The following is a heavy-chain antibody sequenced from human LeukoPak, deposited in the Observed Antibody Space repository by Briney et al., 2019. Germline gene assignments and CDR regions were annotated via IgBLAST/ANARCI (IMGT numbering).Heavy chain of an antibody. CDR3: ARARYTSGWETLDY. CDR1: GFSVTNNY. J-gene: IGHJ4*02. Sequence: PGGSLRLSCAVSGFSVTNNYMSWVRQAPGKGLEWVSYISRSSSYINYADSVKGRFINSRDNAKNSLYLQMNSLRAEDTAVYYCARARYTSGWETLDYWGQGTLVTVSS. V-gene: IGHV3-11*06. D-gene: IGHD6-19*01. CDR2: ISRSSSYI.